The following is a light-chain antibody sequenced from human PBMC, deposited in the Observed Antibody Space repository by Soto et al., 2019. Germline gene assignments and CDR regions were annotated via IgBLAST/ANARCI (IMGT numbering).Light chain of an antibody. CDR2: GAS. V-gene: IGKV3-20*01. J-gene: IGKJ3*01. CDR1: QSVSSSY. Sequence: EIVLTQSPGTLSLSPGERATLSCRASQSVSSSYLAWYQQKPGQAPRLLIYGASSRATGIPDRFSGSVSGTDFTLTISRPEPEDFAVYYCQQYGSGFTFGPGTKVDSK. CDR3: QQYGSGFT.